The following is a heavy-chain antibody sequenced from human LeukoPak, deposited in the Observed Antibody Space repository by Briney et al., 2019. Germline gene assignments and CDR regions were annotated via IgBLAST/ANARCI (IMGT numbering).Heavy chain of an antibody. CDR2: INHSGST. D-gene: IGHD3-22*01. CDR1: GGSFSGYY. J-gene: IGHJ4*02. CDR3: ARGSQDYYDSSGYVNFDY. Sequence: PSETLSLTCAVYGGSFSGYYWSWIRQPPGKGLEWIGEINHSGSTNYNPSLKSRVIISVDTSKNQFSLKLSSVTAADTAVYYCARGSQDYYDSSGYVNFDYWGQGTLVTVSS. V-gene: IGHV4-34*01.